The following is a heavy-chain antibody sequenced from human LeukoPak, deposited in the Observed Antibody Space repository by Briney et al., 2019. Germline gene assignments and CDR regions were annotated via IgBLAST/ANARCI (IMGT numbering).Heavy chain of an antibody. J-gene: IGHJ4*02. CDR2: IWYDGSNK. V-gene: IGHV3-33*08. Sequence: PGGSLRLSCAASAFTFSTYAIHWVRQAPGKGLQWVAVIWYDGSNKYYADSVQGRFSISRDNSRNMVYLQMNSLRVEDSAVYYCVRDYNWYFDYWGQGTLVTVSS. D-gene: IGHD1-1*01. CDR1: AFTFSTYA. CDR3: VRDYNWYFDY.